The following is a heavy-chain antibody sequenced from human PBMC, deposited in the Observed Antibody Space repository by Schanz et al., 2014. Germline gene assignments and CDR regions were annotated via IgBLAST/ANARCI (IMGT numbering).Heavy chain of an antibody. CDR2: INPTTGNP. Sequence: QVQLVQSGSELKKPGASVKVSCKASGYIFSSYAIHWVRQAPGQGLEWMGWINPTTGNPGYAQGFTGRFVFSLDTSVSTAYLQISSLKAEDTAVYYCARTLRYYYDSSGYSGPDAFDIWGQGTMVTVSS. CDR1: GYIFSSYA. CDR3: ARTLRYYYDSSGYSGPDAFDI. V-gene: IGHV7-4-1*02. J-gene: IGHJ3*02. D-gene: IGHD3-22*01.